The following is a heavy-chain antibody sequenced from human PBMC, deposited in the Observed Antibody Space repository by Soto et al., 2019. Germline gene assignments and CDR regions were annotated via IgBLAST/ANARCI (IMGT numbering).Heavy chain of an antibody. CDR2: IGGSGTGT. V-gene: IGHV3-23*01. J-gene: IGHJ5*02. CDR1: GFTFINYA. Sequence: EVQLLDSGGGLVQPGGSMRLSCVASGFTFINYAMSWVRQAPGKGLEWVSAIGGSGTGTYYADSVKGRFTVSRDNSKSTLYMQMNSLRVEDTAVYYCAKTSLRDYDSSGYYRNNWFDPWGQGTLVTVSS. D-gene: IGHD3-22*01. CDR3: AKTSLRDYDSSGYYRNNWFDP.